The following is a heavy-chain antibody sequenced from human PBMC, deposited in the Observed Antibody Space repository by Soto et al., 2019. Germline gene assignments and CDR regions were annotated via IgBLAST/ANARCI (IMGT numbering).Heavy chain of an antibody. CDR1: GFTFSSYA. CDR2: ISGSGGST. CDR3: AKDAVYNDGLWLMDL. Sequence: GGSLRLSCAASGFTFSSYAMSWVRQAPGKGLEWVSAISGSGGSTYYADSVKGRFTISRDNSKNTVYLQMTDLRADDTAIYYCAKDAVYNDGLWLMDLWGQGTQVTVSS. J-gene: IGHJ4*02. V-gene: IGHV3-23*01. D-gene: IGHD3-10*01.